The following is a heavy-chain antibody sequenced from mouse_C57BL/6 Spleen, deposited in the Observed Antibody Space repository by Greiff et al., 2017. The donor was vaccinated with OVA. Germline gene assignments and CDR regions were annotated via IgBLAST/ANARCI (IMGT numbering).Heavy chain of an antibody. J-gene: IGHJ2*01. V-gene: IGHV1-5*01. D-gene: IGHD1-1*01. CDR1: GYTFTSYW. Sequence: VQLKQSGTVLARPGASVKMSCKTSGYTFTSYWMHWVKQRPGQGLEWIGAIYPGNSDTSYNQKFKGKAKLTAVTSASTAYMELSSLTNEDSAVYYCTNDYYGSSYSYFDYWGQGTTLTVSS. CDR3: TNDYYGSSYSYFDY. CDR2: IYPGNSDT.